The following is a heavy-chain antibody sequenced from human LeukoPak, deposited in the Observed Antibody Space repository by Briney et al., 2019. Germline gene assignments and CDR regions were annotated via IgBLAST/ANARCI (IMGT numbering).Heavy chain of an antibody. D-gene: IGHD2-2*01. CDR2: VYYSGST. CDR3: ARYARYQLLQIYYYYMDV. V-gene: IGHV4-59*01. J-gene: IGHJ6*03. CDR1: GGSISSYY. Sequence: SETLSLTCTVSGGSISSYYWSWIRQPPGKGLEWIGYVYYSGSTNYNPSLKSRVTISVDTSKNQFSLKLSSVTAADTAVYYCARYARYQLLQIYYYYMDVWGKGTAVTVSS.